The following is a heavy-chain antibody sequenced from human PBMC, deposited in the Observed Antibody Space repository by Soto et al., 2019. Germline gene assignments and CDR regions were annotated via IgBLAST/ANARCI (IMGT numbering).Heavy chain of an antibody. CDR3: AKDGVFGAHFGH. Sequence: EMQLLESGGGLLQPGGSLRLSCEGSGFTFSYYGMSWVRQAPGKGLEWVSVIDGRGGNIAYADSVKGRFTISRDNSKNMVFLQMSSLTAADTAVYYCAKDGVFGAHFGHWGQGTLVTVSS. CDR2: IDGRGGNI. V-gene: IGHV3-23*01. CDR1: GFTFSYYG. D-gene: IGHD3-16*01. J-gene: IGHJ4*02.